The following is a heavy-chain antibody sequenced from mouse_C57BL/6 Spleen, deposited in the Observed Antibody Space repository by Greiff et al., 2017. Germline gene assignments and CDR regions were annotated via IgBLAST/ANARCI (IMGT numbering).Heavy chain of an antibody. J-gene: IGHJ3*01. CDR1: GYTFTSYW. D-gene: IGHD1-1*01. CDR2: INPSNGGT. V-gene: IGHV1-53*01. Sequence: QVQLQQPGTELVKPEASVKLSCKASGYTFTSYWMHWVKQRPGQGLEWIGNINPSNGGTNYNEKFKSKATLTVDKSSSTAYMQLSSLTSEDSAVYYCARFEDYYGSSYVGWFAYWGQGTLVTVSA. CDR3: ARFEDYYGSSYVGWFAY.